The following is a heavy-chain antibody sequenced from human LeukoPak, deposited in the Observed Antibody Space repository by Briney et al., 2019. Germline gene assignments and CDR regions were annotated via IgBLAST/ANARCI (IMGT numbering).Heavy chain of an antibody. V-gene: IGHV3-21*01. J-gene: IGHJ4*02. CDR3: ATGYYYDASGNYWDRPFEF. Sequence: PGGSLRLSCAASGFTLSKYSLNWVRQAPGKGLEWVSSISSSGRHIYYADSVKGRFTISRDNAKNSLSLAMDRLRGEDTAVYYCATGYYYDASGNYWDRPFEFWGQGTLVTVSS. CDR1: GFTLSKYS. CDR2: ISSSGRHI. D-gene: IGHD3-22*01.